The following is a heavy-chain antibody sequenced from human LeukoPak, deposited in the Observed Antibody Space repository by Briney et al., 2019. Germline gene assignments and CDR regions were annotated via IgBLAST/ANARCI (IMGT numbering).Heavy chain of an antibody. CDR3: VREGLERRTNFDY. D-gene: IGHD1-1*01. J-gene: IGHJ4*02. CDR1: GFTFTSHV. Sequence: GGSLRLSCSASGFTFTSHVMHWVRQAPGKGLQYYAGSVKGRFTIFRDSSKSTVYLQMNSLTAEDTAVYYCVREGLERRTNFDYWGQGTLVSVSS. V-gene: IGHV3-64D*06.